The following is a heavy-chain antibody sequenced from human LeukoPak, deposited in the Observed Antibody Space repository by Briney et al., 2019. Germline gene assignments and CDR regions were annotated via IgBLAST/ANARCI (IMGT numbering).Heavy chain of an antibody. D-gene: IGHD3-10*01. CDR2: ISAYNGNT. J-gene: IGHJ4*02. Sequence: ASVKVSCKTSGYTFTIYYISWVRQAPGQGVEWMAWISAYNGNTKYTQKFQGRVTMTTDTSTSTAYMELRSLRSDDTAVYYCARDPLRFGELLGYFDYWGQGTLVTVSS. CDR3: ARDPLRFGELLGYFDY. V-gene: IGHV1-18*01. CDR1: GYTFTIYY.